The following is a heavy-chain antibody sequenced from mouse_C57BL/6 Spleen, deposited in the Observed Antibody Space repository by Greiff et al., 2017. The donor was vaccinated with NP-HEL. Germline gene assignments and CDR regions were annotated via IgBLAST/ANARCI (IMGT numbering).Heavy chain of an antibody. V-gene: IGHV5-4*03. D-gene: IGHD2-3*01. CDR1: GFTFSSYA. Sequence: VKLVESGGGLVKPGGSLKLSCAASGFTFSSYAMSWVRQTPEKRLEWVATISDGGSYTYYPDNVKGRFTISRDNAKNNLYLQMSHLKSEDTAMYYCASDGYYAMDYWGQGTSVTVSS. CDR3: ASDGYYAMDY. J-gene: IGHJ4*01. CDR2: ISDGGSYT.